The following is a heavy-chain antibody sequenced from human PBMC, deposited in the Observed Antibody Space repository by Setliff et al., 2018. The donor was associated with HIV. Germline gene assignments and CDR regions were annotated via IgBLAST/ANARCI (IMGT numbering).Heavy chain of an antibody. V-gene: IGHV1-2*02. Sequence: AASVKVSCKASGYTFTGYYMHWVRQAPGQGLEWMGWINPNSGGTNYAQKFQGRVTMTRDTSISTAYMELSRLRSDDTAVYYCARPSYCSSTSCVQGAFDIWGQGTMVTVSS. J-gene: IGHJ3*02. CDR1: GYTFTGYY. CDR2: INPNSGGT. CDR3: ARPSYCSSTSCVQGAFDI. D-gene: IGHD2-2*01.